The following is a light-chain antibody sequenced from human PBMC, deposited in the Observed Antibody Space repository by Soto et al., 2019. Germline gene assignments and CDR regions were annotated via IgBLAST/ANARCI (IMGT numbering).Light chain of an antibody. J-gene: IGLJ1*01. CDR1: HNDIGTYDY. CDR3: SSFTSNRIYV. Sequence: QSAVTQPTSVSGSPGQSITISCTGNHNDIGTYDYVSWYQQHPGRAPRLLIYGVTTRPSGISDRFSASKSGLTASLTISGLQPEDEADYYCSSFTSNRIYVFGPGTKVTVL. CDR2: GVT. V-gene: IGLV2-14*03.